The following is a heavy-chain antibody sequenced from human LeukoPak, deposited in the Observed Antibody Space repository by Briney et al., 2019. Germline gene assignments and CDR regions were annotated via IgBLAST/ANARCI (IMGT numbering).Heavy chain of an antibody. Sequence: GGSLRLSCAASGFTFSSYGMHWVRQAPGKGLEWVAVIWYDGSNKYYADSVKGRFTISRDNSKNTLYLQMNSLRAEDTAVYFCARDGRSTWYEDSWGQGTLVTVSS. CDR3: ARDGRSTWYEDS. CDR2: IWYDGSNK. J-gene: IGHJ4*02. D-gene: IGHD6-13*01. V-gene: IGHV3-30*19. CDR1: GFTFSSYG.